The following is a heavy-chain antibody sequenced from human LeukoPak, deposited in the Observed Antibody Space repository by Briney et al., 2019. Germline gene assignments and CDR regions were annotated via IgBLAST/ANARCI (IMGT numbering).Heavy chain of an antibody. Sequence: GASVKVSCQASGGTFSSYTISWVRQAPGQGLEWMGGIILIRGIANYAQKFQGRVTITADKSTSTAYMELSSLRSEDTAVYYCARGEAGYNPLGLYYMDVWGKGTTVTVSS. V-gene: IGHV1-69*10. D-gene: IGHD5-24*01. J-gene: IGHJ6*03. CDR1: GGTFSSYT. CDR3: ARGEAGYNPLGLYYMDV. CDR2: IILIRGIA.